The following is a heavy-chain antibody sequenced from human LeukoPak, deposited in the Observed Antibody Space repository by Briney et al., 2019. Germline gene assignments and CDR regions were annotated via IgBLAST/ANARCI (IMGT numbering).Heavy chain of an antibody. D-gene: IGHD3-10*01. CDR3: AREHYYGSGSYPYTINWFDP. Sequence: PSETLSLTCAVSGGSISSSNWWSWVRQPPGKGLEWIGEIYHSGSTNYNPSLKSRVTISVDKSKNQFSLKLSSVTAADTAVYYCAREHYYGSGSYPYTINWFDPWGQGTLVTVSS. V-gene: IGHV4-4*02. J-gene: IGHJ5*02. CDR1: GGSISSSNW. CDR2: IYHSGST.